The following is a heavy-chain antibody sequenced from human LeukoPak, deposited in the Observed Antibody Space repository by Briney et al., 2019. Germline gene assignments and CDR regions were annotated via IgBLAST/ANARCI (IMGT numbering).Heavy chain of an antibody. D-gene: IGHD2-2*01. Sequence: GGSLRLSCAASGFTFSNAWMSWVRQAPGKGLEWVGRIKSKTDGGTTDYAAPVKGRFTISRDDSKNTLYLQLNSLRAEDTAVYYCARGLTSSIYRYFDLWGRGTLVTVSS. CDR3: ARGLTSSIYRYFDL. CDR1: GFTFSNAW. V-gene: IGHV3-15*01. J-gene: IGHJ2*01. CDR2: IKSKTDGGTT.